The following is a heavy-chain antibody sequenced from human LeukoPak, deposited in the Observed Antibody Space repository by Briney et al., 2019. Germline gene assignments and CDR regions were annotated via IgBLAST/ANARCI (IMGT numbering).Heavy chain of an antibody. CDR1: GGSFSGYY. CDR2: INHSGST. J-gene: IGHJ6*03. Sequence: SETLSLTCAVYGGSFSGYYWSWIRQPPGKGLEWIGEINHSGSTNYNPSLKSRVTISVDTSKNQFSLKLSSVTAADTAVYYCARAKQLGSGYYYYYMDVWGEGTTVTVSS. V-gene: IGHV4-34*01. D-gene: IGHD6-6*01. CDR3: ARAKQLGSGYYYYYMDV.